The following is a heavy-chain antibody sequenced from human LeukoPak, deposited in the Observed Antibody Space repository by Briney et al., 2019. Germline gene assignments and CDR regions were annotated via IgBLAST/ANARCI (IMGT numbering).Heavy chain of an antibody. D-gene: IGHD3-16*01. V-gene: IGHV3-15*01. J-gene: IGHJ4*02. CDR2: IKSKTDGGTT. CDR1: GLTFRNAW. CDR3: TSGLWGGFAY. Sequence: GGSLRLSCAASGLTFRNAWMSWVRQAPGKGLEWVGYIKSKTDGGTTDYAAPLKGRFTISRDDSKNTLYLVTNSLRTEDTAVYYCTSGLWGGFAYWGQGSLVTVSS.